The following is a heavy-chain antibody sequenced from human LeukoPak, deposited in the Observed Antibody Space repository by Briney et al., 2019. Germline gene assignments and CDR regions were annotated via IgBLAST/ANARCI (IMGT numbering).Heavy chain of an antibody. Sequence: PGGSLRLSCTASGFTFGDYGMNWVRQAPGKGLEWVAFIRSKAYGGTTEYAASVKGKFTISRDDSKSIAYLQMNSLKTEDTALYYCSRTYSGYDVGGFDIWGQGTMVTVSS. CDR1: GFTFGDYG. V-gene: IGHV3-49*04. D-gene: IGHD5-12*01. CDR2: IRSKAYGGTT. J-gene: IGHJ3*02. CDR3: SRTYSGYDVGGFDI.